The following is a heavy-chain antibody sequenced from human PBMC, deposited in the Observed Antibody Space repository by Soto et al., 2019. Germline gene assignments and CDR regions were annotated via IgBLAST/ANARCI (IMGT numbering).Heavy chain of an antibody. CDR3: AKWLAVAGTRWFDP. CDR2: IYYSGSA. Sequence: QLQLQESGPGLVKPSETLSLTCTVSGGSISSNRYYWGWIRQPPGKGLEWIGSIYYSGSAYYNPSLKSRVTMSVDTSKNQFSLKLSSVTAADTAVYYCAKWLAVAGTRWFDPWGQGTLVTVSS. V-gene: IGHV4-39*01. CDR1: GGSISSNRYY. J-gene: IGHJ5*02. D-gene: IGHD6-19*01.